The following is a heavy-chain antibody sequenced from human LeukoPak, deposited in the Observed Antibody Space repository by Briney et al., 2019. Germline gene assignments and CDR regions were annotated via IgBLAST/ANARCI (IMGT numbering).Heavy chain of an antibody. J-gene: IGHJ4*02. CDR3: ARVPQPVVPAANFDY. V-gene: IGHV1-46*01. CDR1: GYTFTSYY. D-gene: IGHD2-2*01. CDR2: INPSGGST. Sequence: ASVQVSCKASGYTFTSYYMHWVRQAPGQGLEWMGIINPSGGSTSYAQKFQGRVTMTRDMSTSTVYMELSSLRSDDAAVYYCARVPQPVVPAANFDYWGQGTLVTVSS.